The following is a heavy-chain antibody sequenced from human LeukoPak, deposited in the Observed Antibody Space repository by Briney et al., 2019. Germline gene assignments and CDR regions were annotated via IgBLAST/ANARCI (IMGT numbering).Heavy chain of an antibody. V-gene: IGHV3-7*03. J-gene: IGHJ4*02. CDR1: GFTLSIYW. Sequence: GGSLRLSCAASGFTLSIYWMTWVRQAPGKGLEWVANIKQDGSEKYYVDSVKGRFTISRDNAKNLLYLQMNSLRADDAALYYCVRGGDYAGIAARHDFWGRGTLVTVSS. CDR2: IKQDGSEK. CDR3: VRGGDYAGIAARHDF. D-gene: IGHD4-23*01.